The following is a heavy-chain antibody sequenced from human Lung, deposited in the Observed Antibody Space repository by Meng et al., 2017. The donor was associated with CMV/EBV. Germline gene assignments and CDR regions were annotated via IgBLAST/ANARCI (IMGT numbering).Heavy chain of an antibody. V-gene: IGHV4-59*01. J-gene: IGHJ6*02. CDR2: IYYTGSA. D-gene: IGHD1-26*01. CDR3: ARMGREHYYNYYALDV. CDR1: GDSINTYY. Sequence: SETLSLTCSVSGDSINTYYWSWIRQPPGKELDWIGNIYYTGSANYKPSLRSRVTMSVDTSKNQFSLKLSSVTVADTAVYYCARMGREHYYNYYALDVWGQGXTVTVSS.